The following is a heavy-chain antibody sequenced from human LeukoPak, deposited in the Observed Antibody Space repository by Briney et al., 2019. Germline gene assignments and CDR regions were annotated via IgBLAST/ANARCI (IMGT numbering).Heavy chain of an antibody. CDR2: ISAYNGNT. CDR3: ARVEWELLYYYYYYYMDV. J-gene: IGHJ6*03. V-gene: IGHV1-18*01. D-gene: IGHD1-26*01. Sequence: ASVTVSCKASGYTYTSYGISWVRQAPGQGLEWMGWISAYNGNTNYAQKLQGRVTMTTDTSTSTAYMELRSLRSDDTAVYYCARVEWELLYYYYYYYMDVWGKGTTVTVSS. CDR1: GYTYTSYG.